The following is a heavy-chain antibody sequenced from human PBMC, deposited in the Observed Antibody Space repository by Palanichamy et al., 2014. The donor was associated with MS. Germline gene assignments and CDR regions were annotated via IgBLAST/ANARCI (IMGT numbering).Heavy chain of an antibody. CDR3: ARRYTSSWFSDY. J-gene: IGHJ4*02. CDR1: GYTFTSYV. CDR2: ISGYNGNR. V-gene: IGHV1-18*01. Sequence: QVQLVQSGAEVKKPGASVKVSCKASGYTFTSYVITWVRQAPGQGLEWMGWISGYNGNRNYEENLQGRITMTTDTSTTTAYMELSSLRSDDTAVYYCARRYTSSWFSDYWGQGTLVTVSS. D-gene: IGHD6-13*01.